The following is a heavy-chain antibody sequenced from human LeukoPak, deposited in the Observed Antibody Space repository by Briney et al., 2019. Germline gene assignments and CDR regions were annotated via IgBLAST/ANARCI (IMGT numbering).Heavy chain of an antibody. CDR2: INHSGST. D-gene: IGHD3-9*01. CDR3: ARGPPRRYFDWPYNY. Sequence: SETLSLTCAVYGGSFSGYYWSRIRQPPGKGLEWIGEINHSGSTNYNPSLKSRVTISVDTSKNQFSLKLSSVTAADTAVYYCARGPPRRYFDWPYNYWGQGTLVTVSS. CDR1: GGSFSGYY. J-gene: IGHJ4*02. V-gene: IGHV4-34*01.